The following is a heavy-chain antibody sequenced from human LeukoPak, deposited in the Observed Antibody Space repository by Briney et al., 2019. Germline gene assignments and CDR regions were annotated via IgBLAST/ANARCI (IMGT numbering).Heavy chain of an antibody. CDR1: GYTFTGYY. Sequence: GASVKVSCKASGYTFTGYYMHWVRQAPGQGLEWMGWINPNSGGTNYAQKFQGRVTMTRDTSISTAYMELSRLRSDDTAVYYCATRGPGSSGWFDPWGQGTLVTVSS. CDR3: ATRGPGSSGWFDP. D-gene: IGHD6-6*01. J-gene: IGHJ5*02. V-gene: IGHV1-2*02. CDR2: INPNSGGT.